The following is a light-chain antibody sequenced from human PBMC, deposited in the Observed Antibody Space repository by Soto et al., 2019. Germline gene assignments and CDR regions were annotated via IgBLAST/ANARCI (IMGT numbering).Light chain of an antibody. V-gene: IGKV3-20*01. Sequence: ESVLTQSPGTLSLSPGERATLSCRASQTVSSNYLAWYQQKPGQAPRVLIYSASSRATGIPDRFSGSGSGTDFTLTISRLEPEDFAVYYCQQYGSSPTFGQGTKVDIK. CDR2: SAS. J-gene: IGKJ1*01. CDR1: QTVSSNY. CDR3: QQYGSSPT.